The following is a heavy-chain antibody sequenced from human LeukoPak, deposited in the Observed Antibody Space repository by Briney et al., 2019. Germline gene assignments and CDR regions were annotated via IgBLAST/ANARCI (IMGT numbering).Heavy chain of an antibody. CDR2: ISGSGGST. J-gene: IGHJ4*02. CDR3: AKDRQRPGIAVAGDY. Sequence: GGSLRLSCAASGFTVSSNYMSWVRQAPGKGLEWVSAISGSGGSTYYADSVKGRFTISRDNSKNTLYLQMNSLRAEDTAVYYCAKDRQRPGIAVAGDYWGQGTLVTVSS. V-gene: IGHV3-23*01. D-gene: IGHD6-19*01. CDR1: GFTVSSNY.